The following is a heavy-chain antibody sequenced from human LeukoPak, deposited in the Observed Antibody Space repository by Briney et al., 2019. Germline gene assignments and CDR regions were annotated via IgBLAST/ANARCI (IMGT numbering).Heavy chain of an antibody. J-gene: IGHJ3*02. CDR3: AKARFTPVGGDFWSGYSYDAFDI. D-gene: IGHD3-3*01. CDR2: IRYDGSNK. CDR1: GFTFSSYG. Sequence: GGSLRLSCAASGFTFSSYGMHWVRQAPGKGLEWVAFIRYDGSNKYYADSVKGRFTISRDNSKNTLYLQMNSLRAEDTAVYYCAKARFTPVGGDFWSGYSYDAFDIWGQGTMVTVSS. V-gene: IGHV3-30*02.